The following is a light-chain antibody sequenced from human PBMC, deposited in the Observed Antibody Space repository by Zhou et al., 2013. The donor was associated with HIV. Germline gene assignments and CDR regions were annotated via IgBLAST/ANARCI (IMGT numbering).Light chain of an antibody. J-gene: IGKJ2*01. V-gene: IGKV1-5*03. CDR2: KAS. CDR1: QSISSY. Sequence: DIQMTQSPSSLSASVGDRVTITCRASQSISSYLNWYQQKPGKAPNLLIYKASSLESGVPSRFSGSESGTEFTLTISSLQPDDFATYYCQQYNSYSTFGQGTKLEIK. CDR3: QQYNSYST.